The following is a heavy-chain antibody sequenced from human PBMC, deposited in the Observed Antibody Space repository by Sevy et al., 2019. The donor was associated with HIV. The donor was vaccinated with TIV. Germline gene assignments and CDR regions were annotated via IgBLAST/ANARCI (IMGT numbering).Heavy chain of an antibody. V-gene: IGHV3-23*01. D-gene: IGHD4-17*01. CDR2: ISGSGGST. Sequence: GGSLRLSCAASGFTFSSYAMSWVRQAPGKGLEWVSAISGSGGSTYYADSVKGRFTISRDNSKNTLYLQMNSLRAEDTAVYYCASTNLPTAYYYYYGMDVWGQGTTVTVSS. J-gene: IGHJ6*02. CDR3: ASTNLPTAYYYYYGMDV. CDR1: GFTFSSYA.